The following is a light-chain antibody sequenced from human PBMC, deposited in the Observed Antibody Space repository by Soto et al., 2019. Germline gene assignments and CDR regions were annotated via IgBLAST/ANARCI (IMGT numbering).Light chain of an antibody. J-gene: IGLJ3*02. V-gene: IGLV1-40*01. CDR3: QSYDSSLSGSV. CDR1: NSNIGAGYD. CDR2: GNN. Sequence: QSVLTQPPSVSGAPGQRVTISCTGSNSNIGAGYDVHWYQQLPGTAPKFIIYGNNNRPPGVPDRFSGSKSGTSASLAITGLQAEDEADYYCQSYDSSLSGSVFGGGTQLTVL.